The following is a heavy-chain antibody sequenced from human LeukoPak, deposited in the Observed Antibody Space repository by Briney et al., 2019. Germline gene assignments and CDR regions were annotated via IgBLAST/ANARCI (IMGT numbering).Heavy chain of an antibody. J-gene: IGHJ4*02. D-gene: IGHD2-21*02. CDR3: AKDMAYCGGDCYWFDY. CDR2: ISGSGGST. CDR1: GFTFSRYA. V-gene: IGHV3-23*01. Sequence: PGGSLRLSCAASGFTFSRYAMSWVRQAPGKGLEWVSAISGSGGSTYYADSVKGRFTISRDNSKNTLYLQMNSLGAEDTAVYYCAKDMAYCGGDCYWFDYWGQGTLVTVSS.